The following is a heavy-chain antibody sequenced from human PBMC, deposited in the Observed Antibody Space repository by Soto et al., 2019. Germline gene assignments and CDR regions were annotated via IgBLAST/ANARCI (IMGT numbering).Heavy chain of an antibody. CDR1: GFTFSSYA. J-gene: IGHJ4*02. V-gene: IGHV3-30-3*01. D-gene: IGHD6-13*01. CDR3: ARDKRELAAAVLYFDY. Sequence: QVQLVESGGGVVQPGRSLRLSCAASGFTFSSYAMHWVRQAPGKGLEWVAVISYDGSNKYYADSVKGRFTISRDNSKNTLYLQMNSLRAEDTALYYCARDKRELAAAVLYFDYWGQGTLVTVSS. CDR2: ISYDGSNK.